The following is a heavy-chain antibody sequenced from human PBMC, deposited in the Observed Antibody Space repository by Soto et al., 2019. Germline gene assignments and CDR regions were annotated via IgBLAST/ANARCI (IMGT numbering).Heavy chain of an antibody. CDR3: AKDSSGVAPGTAY. J-gene: IGHJ4*02. CDR1: GFTISSYA. V-gene: IGHV3-23*01. D-gene: IGHD6-13*01. Sequence: GESLKISCAASGFTISSYAMSWVRQAPGKGLEWVSGISGSGGRTYYADSVKGRFTISRDKSKNTVYLQMNSLSAEDTAVYYCAKDSSGVAPGTAYWGQGTLFTVPS. CDR2: ISGSGGRT.